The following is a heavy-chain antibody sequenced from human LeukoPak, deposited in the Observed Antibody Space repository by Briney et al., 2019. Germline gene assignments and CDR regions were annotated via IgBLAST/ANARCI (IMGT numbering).Heavy chain of an antibody. D-gene: IGHD3-10*01. V-gene: IGHV1-18*01. CDR2: ISAYNGNT. J-gene: IGHJ5*02. CDR3: ARTVSTMVRGVIIIGFNWFDP. Sequence: VASVKVSCKASGYTFTSYGISWVRQAPGQGLEWMGWISAYNGNTNYAQKLQGRVTMTTDTSTSTAYMELRSLRSDDTAVYYCARTVSTMVRGVIIIGFNWFDPWGQGTLVTVSS. CDR1: GYTFTSYG.